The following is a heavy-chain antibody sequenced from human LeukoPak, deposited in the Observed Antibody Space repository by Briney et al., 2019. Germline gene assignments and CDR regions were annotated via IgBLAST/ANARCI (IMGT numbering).Heavy chain of an antibody. CDR2: ITDSGDGT. CDR1: GFTFSSYA. Sequence: GGSLRLSCAPSGFTFSSYAMTWVRQAPGKGLEWVSSITDSGDGTYYADSVKGRFTISRDNSKNTLFLQVNSLRAEDTAVYYCAKGLRATYDYWGQGTLVTVSS. J-gene: IGHJ4*02. CDR3: AKGLRATYDY. V-gene: IGHV3-23*01.